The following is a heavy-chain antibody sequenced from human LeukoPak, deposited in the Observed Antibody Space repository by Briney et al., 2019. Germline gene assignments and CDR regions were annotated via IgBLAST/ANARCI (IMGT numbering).Heavy chain of an antibody. CDR3: ARDGYNFYYYYGMDV. CDR2: IIPILGIA. D-gene: IGHD5-24*01. V-gene: IGHV1-69*04. CDR1: GGTFSSYA. J-gene: IGHJ6*02. Sequence: SVEVSCKASGGTFSSYAISWVRQAPGQGLEWMGRIIPILGIANYAQKFQGRVTITADKSTSTAYMELSSLRSEDTAVYYCARDGYNFYYYYGMDVWGQGTTVTVSS.